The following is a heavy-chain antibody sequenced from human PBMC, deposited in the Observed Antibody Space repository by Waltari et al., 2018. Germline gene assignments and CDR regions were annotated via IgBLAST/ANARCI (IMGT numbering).Heavy chain of an antibody. CDR3: ARGRDVFANFDYNWFDP. V-gene: IGHV1-8*02. Sequence: QVQLVQSGAEVLRPGDSVTVSCQASGYTFINLAINCGRQATGQGLEWMGWLNQNSGATAYAQKFQGRITMTWDTSISTAYMEMSNLRSDDTVVLYCARGRDVFANFDYNWFDPWGQGTLVTVSS. CDR1: GYTFINLA. CDR2: LNQNSGAT. J-gene: IGHJ5*02. D-gene: IGHD2-21*01.